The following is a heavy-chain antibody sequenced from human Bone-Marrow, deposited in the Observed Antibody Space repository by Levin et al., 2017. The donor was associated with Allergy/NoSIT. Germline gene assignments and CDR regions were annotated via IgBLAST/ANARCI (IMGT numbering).Heavy chain of an antibody. CDR1: GLTFSSYA. V-gene: IGHV3-30*18. CDR3: AKGYTSGYYLFDY. Sequence: LSLTCAASGLTFSSYAMHWVRQAPDKGLEWVAVISYDESNKYYADSVKGRFTISRDNSKNTLYLQMNSLRAGDTAVYYCAKGYTSGYYLFDYWGQGTLVTVSS. CDR2: ISYDESNK. D-gene: IGHD3-22*01. J-gene: IGHJ4*02.